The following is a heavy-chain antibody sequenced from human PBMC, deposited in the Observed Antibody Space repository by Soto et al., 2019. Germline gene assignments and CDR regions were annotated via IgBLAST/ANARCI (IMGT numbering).Heavy chain of an antibody. CDR2: VSYSGTT. D-gene: IGHD4-17*01. CDR3: ARGATVTHSDY. CDR1: GVSVNSGSFY. J-gene: IGHJ4*02. Sequence: QVLLQESGPGLVKPSETLSLTCTVSGVSVNSGSFYWTWIRQPTGKGLEWIGFVSYSGTTKYNASLKSRVTISVYTSRSQISLKVSSVTAADTAVYYCARGATVTHSDYWGQGTLVTVSS. V-gene: IGHV4-61*01.